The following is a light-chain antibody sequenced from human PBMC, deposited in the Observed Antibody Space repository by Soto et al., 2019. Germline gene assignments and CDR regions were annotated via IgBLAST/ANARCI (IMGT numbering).Light chain of an antibody. CDR1: SSNIAAGYD. Sequence: QSVLTQPPSVSGAPGQRVTISCSGSSSNIAAGYDVHWYQQLPGTAPKLLIYANSIRPSGVPDRFSGSTSGTSASLAITGLQAEDEADYYCQSYDNILSGYVFGTGTKLTVL. J-gene: IGLJ1*01. CDR2: ANS. CDR3: QSYDNILSGYV. V-gene: IGLV1-40*01.